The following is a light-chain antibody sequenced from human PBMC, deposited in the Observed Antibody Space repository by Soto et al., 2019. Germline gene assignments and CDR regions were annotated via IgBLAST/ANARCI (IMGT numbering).Light chain of an antibody. Sequence: DIQMTQSPSSLSAAVGDRVTITCRASQGISSHLAWYQQKPDTAPKSLIYAASSLQSGVPSRFSGSGSGTDFTLTISCLQSEDFATYYCQQYYSLPITFGQGTRLEIK. CDR3: QQYYSLPIT. V-gene: IGKV1D-16*01. J-gene: IGKJ5*01. CDR2: AAS. CDR1: QGISSH.